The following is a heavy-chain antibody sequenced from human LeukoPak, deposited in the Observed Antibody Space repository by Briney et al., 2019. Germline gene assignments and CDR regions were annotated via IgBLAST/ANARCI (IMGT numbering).Heavy chain of an antibody. V-gene: IGHV3-7*01. CDR2: IKQDGSET. Sequence: PGGSLRLSCAASGFTFSNYWISWVRRAPGKGLEWVANIKQDGSETYYVDSVRGRFTISRDNAKKSLYLQMNGLRAEDTAVYYCARDFWGAYRVDYFDYWGQGTLVTVSS. CDR3: ARDFWGAYRVDYFDY. D-gene: IGHD3-3*01. CDR1: GFTFSNYW. J-gene: IGHJ4*02.